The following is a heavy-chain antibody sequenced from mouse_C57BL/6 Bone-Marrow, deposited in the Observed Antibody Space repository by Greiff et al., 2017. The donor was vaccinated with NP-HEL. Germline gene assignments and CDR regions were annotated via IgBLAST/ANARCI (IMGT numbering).Heavy chain of an antibody. Sequence: EVQRVESGGGLVKPGGSLKLSCAASGFTFSDYGMHWVRQAPEKGLEWVAYISSGSSTIYYADTVKGRFPISRANAKNTLFLQRTSLRSEDTAMYDGAKGGPITRVVGFDDWGQGTTLTVSS. CDR2: ISSGSSTI. V-gene: IGHV5-17*01. J-gene: IGHJ2*01. D-gene: IGHD1-1*01. CDR3: AKGGPITRVVGFDD. CDR1: GFTFSDYG.